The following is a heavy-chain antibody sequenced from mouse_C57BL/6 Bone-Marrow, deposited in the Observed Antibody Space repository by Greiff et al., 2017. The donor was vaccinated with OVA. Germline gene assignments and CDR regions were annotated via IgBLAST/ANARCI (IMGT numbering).Heavy chain of an antibody. CDR2: INPSSGYT. D-gene: IGHD2-5*01. J-gene: IGHJ1*03. CDR1: GYTFTSYW. V-gene: IGHV1-7*01. CDR3: ARSRVSPWYFDV. Sequence: VQLQESGAELAKPGASVKLSRKASGYTFTSYWMHWVKQRPGQGLEWIGYINPSSGYTKYNQKFKDKATLTADKSSSTAYMQLRSLTYEDSAVYYCARSRVSPWYFDVWGTGTTVTVSS.